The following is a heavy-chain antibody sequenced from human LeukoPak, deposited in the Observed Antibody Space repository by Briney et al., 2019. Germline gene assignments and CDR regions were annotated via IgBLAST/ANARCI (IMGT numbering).Heavy chain of an antibody. CDR3: ATCISTSCYTFDY. CDR2: IIPIFGTA. V-gene: IGHV1-69*05. CDR1: GGTFSSYA. Sequence: SVKVSCKASGGTFSSYAISWVRQAPGQGLEWMGGIIPIFGTANYAQKFQGRVTITTDESTSTAYMELSSLRSEDTAVYYCATCISTSCYTFDYWGQGTLVTVSS. D-gene: IGHD2-2*01. J-gene: IGHJ4*02.